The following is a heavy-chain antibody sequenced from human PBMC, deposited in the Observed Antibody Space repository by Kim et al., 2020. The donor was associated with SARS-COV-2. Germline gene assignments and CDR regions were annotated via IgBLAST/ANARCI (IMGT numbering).Heavy chain of an antibody. V-gene: IGHV3-21*01. Sequence: GGSLRLSCAASGFTFSSYSMNWVRQAPGKGLEWVSSISSSSYIYYADSVKGRFTISRDNAKNSLYLQMNSLRAEDTAVYYCAREREYYYDSSGYYYGWFDPWGQGTLVTVSS. CDR1: GFTFSSYS. D-gene: IGHD3-22*01. CDR2: ISSSSYI. CDR3: AREREYYYDSSGYYYGWFDP. J-gene: IGHJ5*02.